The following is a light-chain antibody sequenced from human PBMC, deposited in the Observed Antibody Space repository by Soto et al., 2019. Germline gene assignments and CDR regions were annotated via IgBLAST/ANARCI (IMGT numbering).Light chain of an antibody. CDR2: GNT. J-gene: IGLJ3*02. CDR3: SSYTSSSTWV. CDR1: ATFD. Sequence: QSVLTQPPSVSGAPGQTVTISCTGATFDVHWYQQFPGAAPIVLIYGNTNRPSGVPDRFSGSKSGNTASLTISGLQAEDEADYYCSSYTSSSTWVFGGGTKVTVL. V-gene: IGLV1-40*01.